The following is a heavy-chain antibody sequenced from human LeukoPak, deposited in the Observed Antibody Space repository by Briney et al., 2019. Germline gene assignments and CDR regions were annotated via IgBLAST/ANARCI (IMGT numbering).Heavy chain of an antibody. Sequence: SETLSLTCAVYGGSFSGYYWSWIRQPPGKGLEWIGNIYSNRDTNYSPTLKSRVTMSVDTSYNEISLQLSSVTAADTAVYYCARTLWNSSSSRWGQGTLVTVSS. V-gene: IGHV4-59*08. CDR1: GGSFSGYY. CDR2: IYSNRDT. J-gene: IGHJ4*02. CDR3: ARTLWNSSSSR. D-gene: IGHD6-6*01.